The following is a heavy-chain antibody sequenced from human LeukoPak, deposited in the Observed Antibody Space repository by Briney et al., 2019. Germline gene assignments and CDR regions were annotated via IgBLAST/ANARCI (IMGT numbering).Heavy chain of an antibody. CDR1: GSIVSHKY. V-gene: IGHV3-66*01. CDR3: ARGQIDLLRNYFDS. D-gene: IGHD3-22*01. J-gene: IGHJ4*02. CDR2: IYAGGNS. Sequence: QPGGSLRLSCAASGSIVSHKYMAWVRQAPGKGLEWLSIIYAGGNSVSADSVKGRFIISRDNSRNTVHLQMNSLRDDDTAVYYCARGQIDLLRNYFDSWGPGTLVAVSS.